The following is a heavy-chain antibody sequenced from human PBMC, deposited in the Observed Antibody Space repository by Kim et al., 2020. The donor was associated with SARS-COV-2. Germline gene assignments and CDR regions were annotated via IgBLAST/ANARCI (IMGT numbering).Heavy chain of an antibody. D-gene: IGHD3-10*01. CDR1: GGSISSRDYY. CDR2: IYNSGST. J-gene: IGHJ3*02. Sequence: SETLSLTCTVSGGSISSRDYYWSWIRQHPGKGLEWIGYIYNSGSTYYNPSLKSRIAISVDTSKNQLSLRLFSVTAADTAVYYCARDPYYSASGSYSHAFEMWGQGTMVTVSS. V-gene: IGHV4-31*03. CDR3: ARDPYYSASGSYSHAFEM.